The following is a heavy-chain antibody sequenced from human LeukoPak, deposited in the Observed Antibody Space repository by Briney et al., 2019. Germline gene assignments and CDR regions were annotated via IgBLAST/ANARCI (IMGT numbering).Heavy chain of an antibody. CDR2: IVVGSGTT. CDR3: ASGDYYDSSGYYLPFDY. CDR1: GFTFTSSA. Sequence: SVKVSCKASGFTFTSSAVQWGRQARGQRLEWIGWIVVGSGTTNYAQTFQERVTITRDMSTSTAYMELSGLRSEDTDVYYCASGDYYDSSGYYLPFDYWGQGTLVTVSS. V-gene: IGHV1-58*01. D-gene: IGHD3-22*01. J-gene: IGHJ4*02.